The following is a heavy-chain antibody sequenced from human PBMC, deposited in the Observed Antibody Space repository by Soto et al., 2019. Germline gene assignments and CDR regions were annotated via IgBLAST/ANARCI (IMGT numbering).Heavy chain of an antibody. J-gene: IGHJ5*02. Sequence: PSETLSLTCSVSGAALNSGNYYWSWIRQVPGKGLEWIGHIYVTGAVDYNPSLRDRITISQDTSERQFSLNLRLVTAADTAVYYCARLRIATNNYKWFDPWVQGTLVAVSS. CDR3: ARLRIATNNYKWFDP. D-gene: IGHD2-21*01. V-gene: IGHV4-31*03. CDR1: GAALNSGNYY. CDR2: IYVTGAV.